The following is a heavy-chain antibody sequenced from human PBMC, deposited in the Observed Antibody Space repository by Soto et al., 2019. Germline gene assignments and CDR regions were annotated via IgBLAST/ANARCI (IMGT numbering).Heavy chain of an antibody. J-gene: IGHJ6*03. V-gene: IGHV4-34*01. Sequence: QVQLQQWGAGLLKPSETLSLTCAVYGGSFSGYQWTWIRQTPGKGLEWIGEINDSGNINYNPSLKSRVTVLVDTAKKQISLKLGSVTAADTAVYSCARGLILWFGELSRRGGYYYDMDVWGKGNSVTVSS. CDR3: ARGLILWFGELSRRGGYYYDMDV. CDR2: INDSGNI. D-gene: IGHD3-10*01. CDR1: GGSFSGYQ.